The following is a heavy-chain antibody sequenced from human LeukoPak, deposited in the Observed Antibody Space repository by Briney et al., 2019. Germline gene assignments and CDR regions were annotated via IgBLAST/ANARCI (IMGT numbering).Heavy chain of an antibody. CDR3: AIAGYYYAPDAFDI. CDR2: IYSGGST. CDR1: GFTVSSNY. D-gene: IGHD3-22*01. J-gene: IGHJ3*02. V-gene: IGHV3-53*04. Sequence: GGSLRLSCAASGFTVSSNYMSWVRQAPGKGLEWVSVIYSGGSTYYADSVKGRFTISRHNSKNTLHLQMNSLRAEDTAVYYCAIAGYYYAPDAFDIWGQGTMVTVSS.